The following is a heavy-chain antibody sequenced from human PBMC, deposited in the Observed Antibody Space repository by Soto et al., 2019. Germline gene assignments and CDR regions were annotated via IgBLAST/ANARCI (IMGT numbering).Heavy chain of an antibody. V-gene: IGHV4-59*01. CDR1: GGSISSYY. CDR2: IYYSGST. Sequence: SETLSLTCTVSGGSISSYYWSWIRQPPGKGLEWIGYIYYSGSTNYNPSLKIRVTISVDTSKNQFSLKLSSVTAADTAVYYCARDPQGDTMVRGVNLPTSYYYGMDVWGQGTTVTVSS. CDR3: ARDPQGDTMVRGVNLPTSYYYGMDV. D-gene: IGHD3-10*01. J-gene: IGHJ6*02.